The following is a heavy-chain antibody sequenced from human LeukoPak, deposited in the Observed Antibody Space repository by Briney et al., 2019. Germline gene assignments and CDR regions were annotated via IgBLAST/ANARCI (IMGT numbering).Heavy chain of an antibody. Sequence: SETLSLTCTVSGGSISSGGYYWSWIRQHPGKGLEWIGYIYYSGSTYYNPSLKSRVTISVDTSKNQFSLKLSSVTAADTAVYYCARPSHEVGARYYCYYMDVWGKGTTVTVSS. J-gene: IGHJ6*03. D-gene: IGHD6-6*01. CDR2: IYYSGST. V-gene: IGHV4-31*03. CDR1: GGSISSGGYY. CDR3: ARPSHEVGARYYCYYMDV.